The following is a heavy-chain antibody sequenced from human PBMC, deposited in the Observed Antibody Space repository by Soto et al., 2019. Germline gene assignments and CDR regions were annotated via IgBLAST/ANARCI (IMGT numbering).Heavy chain of an antibody. CDR2: SIPIFGTA. Sequence: QVQLVQSGAEVKKPGSSVNVSCKASGGTFSSYAISWVRQAPGQGLEWMGGSIPIFGTANYAQKLQGRVTLTADESTSTAYMELSSLRSEDTAGYYCARGAAAYYDSRGPFDYWGEGTLFTVSS. D-gene: IGHD3-22*01. J-gene: IGHJ4*02. V-gene: IGHV1-69*01. CDR1: GGTFSSYA. CDR3: ARGAAAYYDSRGPFDY.